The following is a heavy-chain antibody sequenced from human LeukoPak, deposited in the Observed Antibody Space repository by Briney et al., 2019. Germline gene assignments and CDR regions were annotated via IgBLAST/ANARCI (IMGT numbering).Heavy chain of an antibody. J-gene: IGHJ4*02. CDR2: IWYDGNNK. D-gene: IGHD4-23*01. CDR1: GVTFSSYG. Sequence: GGSLRLSCASSGVTFSSYGMHWVRQAPGKGLEWVAVIWYDGNNKYYADSVKGRFTISRDNSKNTLSLEMNSLRAEDTAVYYCARDRSSRAVVSPVDYWGQGTLVTVSS. V-gene: IGHV3-33*08. CDR3: ARDRSSRAVVSPVDY.